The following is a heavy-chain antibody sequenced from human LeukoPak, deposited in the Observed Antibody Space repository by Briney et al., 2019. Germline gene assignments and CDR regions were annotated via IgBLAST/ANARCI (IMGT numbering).Heavy chain of an antibody. V-gene: IGHV4-39*07. CDR2: IYYSGST. D-gene: IGHD6-6*01. CDR3: ARDSYSSSSEFGIDY. Sequence: PSETLSLTCTVSGGSISSSSYYWGWIRQPPGKGLDWIVSIYYSGSTYYNPSLKSRVTISVDTSKNQFSLKLRSVTAADTAVYYCARDSYSSSSEFGIDYWGQGTLVTVSS. J-gene: IGHJ4*02. CDR1: GGSISSSSYY.